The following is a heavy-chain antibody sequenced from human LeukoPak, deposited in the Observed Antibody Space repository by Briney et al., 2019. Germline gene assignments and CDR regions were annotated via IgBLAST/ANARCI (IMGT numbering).Heavy chain of an antibody. CDR3: ARDLRVLRRSPLGYYFDY. V-gene: IGHV3-53*01. J-gene: IGHJ4*02. CDR1: GFTVSSNY. Sequence: GSLRLSCAASGFTVSSNYMSWVRQAPGKGLEWVSVIYSGGSTYYADSVKGRFTISRDNSKNTLYLQMNSLRAEDTAVYYCARDLRVLRRSPLGYYFDYWGQGTLVTVSS. D-gene: IGHD4/OR15-4a*01. CDR2: IYSGGST.